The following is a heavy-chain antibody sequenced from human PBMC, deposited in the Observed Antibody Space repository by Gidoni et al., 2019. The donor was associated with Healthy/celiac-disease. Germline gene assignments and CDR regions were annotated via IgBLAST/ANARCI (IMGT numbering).Heavy chain of an antibody. CDR1: GGTFSSYA. V-gene: IGHV1-69*01. D-gene: IGHD2-2*01. J-gene: IGHJ4*02. CDR2: ISPIFGTA. CDR3: ARDQGGGSSTSCNFDY. Sequence: QVQLVQSGAELKKPGSSVKVSCKASGGTFSSYAISWVRQAPGQGLECMGGISPIFGTANYAQKFQGRVTITADESTSTAYMELSSLRSEDTAVYYCARDQGGGSSTSCNFDYWGQGTLVTVSS.